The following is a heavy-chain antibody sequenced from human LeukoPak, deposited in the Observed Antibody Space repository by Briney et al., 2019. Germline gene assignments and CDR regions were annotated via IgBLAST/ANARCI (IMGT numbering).Heavy chain of an antibody. D-gene: IGHD5-18*01. CDR1: GGSISTYY. CDR2: ISNGNT. V-gene: IGHV4-59*01. CDR3: ARDKAHSYGRYFDP. J-gene: IGHJ5*02. Sequence: SETLSLTCSVSGGSISTYYWNWIRQTPGKGLEWIGHISNGNTDYNPSLKSRVTISVDTSKNQFSLRLTSVTAADTAVYYCARDKAHSYGRYFDPWGEGALVIVSS.